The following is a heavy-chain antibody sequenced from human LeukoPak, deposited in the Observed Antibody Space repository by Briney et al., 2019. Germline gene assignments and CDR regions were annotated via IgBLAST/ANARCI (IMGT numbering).Heavy chain of an antibody. CDR2: ISYDGSNK. J-gene: IGHJ4*02. CDR1: GFTFSSYA. V-gene: IGHV3-30-3*01. D-gene: IGHD5-24*01. Sequence: GGSLRLSCAASGFTFSSYAVHWVRQAPGKGLEWVAVISYDGSNKYYADSVKGRFTISRDNSKNTLYLQMNSLRAEDTAVYYCARDGVEMATIPYFDYWGQGTLVTVSS. CDR3: ARDGVEMATIPYFDY.